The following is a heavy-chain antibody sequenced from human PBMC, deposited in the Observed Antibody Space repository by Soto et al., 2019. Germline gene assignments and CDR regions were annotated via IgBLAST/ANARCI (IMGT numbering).Heavy chain of an antibody. Sequence: QLQLQESGPGLVKPSETLSLTCTVSGGSISSSSYYWGWIRQPPGKGLEWIGSIYYSGSTYYNPSLKSRVTISVDTSKNQFSLKLSSVTAADTAVYYCASNPLFVKKYYYYGMDVWGQGTTVTVSS. CDR1: GGSISSSSYY. D-gene: IGHD3-10*02. J-gene: IGHJ6*02. CDR2: IYYSGST. CDR3: ASNPLFVKKYYYYGMDV. V-gene: IGHV4-39*01.